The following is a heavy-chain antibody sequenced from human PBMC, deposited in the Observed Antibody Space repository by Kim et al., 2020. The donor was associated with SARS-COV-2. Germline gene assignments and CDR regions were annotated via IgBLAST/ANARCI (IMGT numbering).Heavy chain of an antibody. CDR3: ARGDYYGSGSYAGLNYY. V-gene: IGHV3-30*04. Sequence: GGSLRLSCAASGFTFSSYAMHWVRQAPGKGLEWVAVISYDGSNKYYADSVKDRFTISRDNSKNTLYLQMNSLRAEDTAVYYCARGDYYGSGSYAGLNYY. J-gene: IGHJ6*01. CDR1: GFTFSSYA. D-gene: IGHD3-10*01. CDR2: ISYDGSNK.